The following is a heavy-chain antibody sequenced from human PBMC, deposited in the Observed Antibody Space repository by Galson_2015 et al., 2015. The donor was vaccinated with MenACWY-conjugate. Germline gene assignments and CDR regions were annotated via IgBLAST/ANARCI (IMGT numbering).Heavy chain of an antibody. CDR3: AKDHAALAAHHLGYYFDY. Sequence: RLSCAASGFTFSTYAMSWVRQAPGKGLEWVSAISASGDSTYHTDSVKGRFTISRDNSKNTLYLQMNNLRAEDTAVYYCAKDHAALAAHHLGYYFDYWGRGTLVTVSS. J-gene: IGHJ4*02. CDR2: ISASGDST. V-gene: IGHV3-23*01. D-gene: IGHD6-25*01. CDR1: GFTFSTYA.